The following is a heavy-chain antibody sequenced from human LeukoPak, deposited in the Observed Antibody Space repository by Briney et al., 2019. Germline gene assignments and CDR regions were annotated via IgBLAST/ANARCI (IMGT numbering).Heavy chain of an antibody. D-gene: IGHD3-10*01. CDR2: IYYSGST. CDR1: GGSLSSYY. CDR3: ARLGYYGSGTLRGRPLGMDV. Sequence: SETLSLTCTVSGGSLSSYYWSWIRQPPGRGLEWVGYIYYSGSTNYKPPLKSRVTISVDKSKNQFSLKLSSVNAADTAVDYCARLGYYGSGTLRGRPLGMDVWGQGTTVTVSS. V-gene: IGHV4-59*08. J-gene: IGHJ6*02.